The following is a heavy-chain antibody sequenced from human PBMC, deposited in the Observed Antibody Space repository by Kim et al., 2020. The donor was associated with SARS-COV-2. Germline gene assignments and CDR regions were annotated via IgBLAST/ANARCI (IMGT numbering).Heavy chain of an antibody. CDR3: ASLAAGYGLDV. V-gene: IGHV4-59*01. Sequence: TTTTPSLRSRVTISVATSKNQFSLKLTSVTAADTAVYYCASLAAGYGLDVWGQGTTVTVSS. D-gene: IGHD6-13*01. CDR2: T. J-gene: IGHJ6*02.